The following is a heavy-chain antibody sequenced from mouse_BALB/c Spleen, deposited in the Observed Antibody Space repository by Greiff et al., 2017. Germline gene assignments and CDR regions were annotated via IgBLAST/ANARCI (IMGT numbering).Heavy chain of an antibody. CDR2: IRNKANGYTT. D-gene: IGHD2-4*01. CDR1: GFTFTDYY. Sequence: EVQGVESGGGLVQPGGSLRLSCATSGFTFTDYYMSWVRQPPGKALEWLGFIRNKANGYTTEYSASVKGRFTISRDNSQSILYLQMNTLRAEDSATYYCARDMRLRRGFRYFDVWGAGTTVTVSS. CDR3: ARDMRLRRGFRYFDV. V-gene: IGHV7-3*02. J-gene: IGHJ1*01.